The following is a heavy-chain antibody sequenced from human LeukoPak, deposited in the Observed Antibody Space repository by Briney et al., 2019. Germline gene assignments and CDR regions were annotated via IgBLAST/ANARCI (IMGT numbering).Heavy chain of an antibody. Sequence: GGSLRLSCAASGFTFSSYWMSWVRQAQGKGLEWVANIKQDGSEKYYVDSVKGRFTISRDNAKNSLYLQMNSLRAEDTAVYYCARDRQWLVLSAFDIWGQGTMVTVSS. CDR3: ARDRQWLVLSAFDI. V-gene: IGHV3-7*01. CDR2: IKQDGSEK. CDR1: GFTFSSYW. D-gene: IGHD6-19*01. J-gene: IGHJ3*02.